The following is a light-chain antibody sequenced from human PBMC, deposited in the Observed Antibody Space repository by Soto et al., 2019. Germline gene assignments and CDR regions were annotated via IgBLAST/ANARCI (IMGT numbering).Light chain of an antibody. CDR1: TTDIGVYDF. CDR2: EVV. J-gene: IGLJ1*01. Sequence: QSALTQPPSASGSPGQSVTISCTGTTTDIGVYDFVPWYQHHPGKAPSLIIYEVVQRASGVPDRFSGYKSGNKASLTVSGLQAADEAYYFCKSYAGSNTYVVGSGTKLTVL. CDR3: KSYAGSNTYV. V-gene: IGLV2-8*01.